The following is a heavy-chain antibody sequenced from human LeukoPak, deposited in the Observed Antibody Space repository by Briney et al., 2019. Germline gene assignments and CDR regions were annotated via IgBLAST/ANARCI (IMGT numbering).Heavy chain of an antibody. CDR2: IYYSGST. J-gene: IGHJ4*02. Sequence: PSETLSLTCTVSGGSISSGDYYWSWIRQPPGKGLEWIGYIYYSGSTYYNPSLKSRVTISVDTSKNQFSLKLSSVTAADTAVYYCARISGYSYEYYFDYWGQGTLVTVSS. D-gene: IGHD5-18*01. CDR3: ARISGYSYEYYFDY. CDR1: GGSISSGDYY. V-gene: IGHV4-30-4*01.